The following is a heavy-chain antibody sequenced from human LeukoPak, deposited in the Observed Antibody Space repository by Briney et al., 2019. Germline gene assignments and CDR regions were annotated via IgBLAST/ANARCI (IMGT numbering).Heavy chain of an antibody. CDR2: ISSSGSTI. CDR3: ARDCYGSGSYPDY. V-gene: IGHV3-48*03. J-gene: IGHJ4*02. CDR1: GFTFSSYE. Sequence: GGSLRLSCAASGFTFSSYEMNWVRQAPGKGLEWVSYISSSGSTIYYADSGKGRFTISRDNAKNSLYLQMNSLRAEDTAVYYCARDCYGSGSYPDYWGQGTLVTVSS. D-gene: IGHD3-10*01.